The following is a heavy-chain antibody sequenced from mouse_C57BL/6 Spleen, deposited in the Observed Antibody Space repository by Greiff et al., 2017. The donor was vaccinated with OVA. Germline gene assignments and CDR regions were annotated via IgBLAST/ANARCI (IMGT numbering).Heavy chain of an antibody. CDR3: ARYSDLDY. Sequence: QVQLQQPGAELVKPGASVKLSCKASGYTFTSYWMQWVKQRPGQGLEWIGEIDPSDSYTNYNQKFKGKATLTADKSSSTAYMQLSSLTSEDSAVYYCARYSDLDYWGQGTTLTVSS. CDR1: GYTFTSYW. J-gene: IGHJ2*01. D-gene: IGHD3-1*01. V-gene: IGHV1-50*01. CDR2: IDPSDSYT.